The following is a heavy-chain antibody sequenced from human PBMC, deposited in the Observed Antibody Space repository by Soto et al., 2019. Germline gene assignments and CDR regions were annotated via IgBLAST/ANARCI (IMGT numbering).Heavy chain of an antibody. CDR1: GFTFSSYG. CDR2: ISYDGSNK. Sequence: QVQLVESGGGVVQPGRSLRLSCAASGFTFSSYGMHWVRQAPGKGLEWVAVISYDGSNKYYADSVKGRFTISRDNSKNTLYLQMNSLRAEDTAVYYCAKTVDDYGDHSVASKGWYFDLWGRGTLVTVSS. V-gene: IGHV3-30*18. D-gene: IGHD4-17*01. CDR3: AKTVDDYGDHSVASKGWYFDL. J-gene: IGHJ2*01.